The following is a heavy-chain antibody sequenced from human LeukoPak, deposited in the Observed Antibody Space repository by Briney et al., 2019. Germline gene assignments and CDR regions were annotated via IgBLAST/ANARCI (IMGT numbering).Heavy chain of an antibody. Sequence: GASVKVSCKASGYTFTSYGISWVRQAPGQGLEWMGWIGVYNGNTQYAEKVQGRVTMTTDTSMFTAYMELRSLRSDDTAVYYCTRYLYSSGWYVEGPWGQGTLVTVSS. CDR2: IGVYNGNT. J-gene: IGHJ5*02. D-gene: IGHD6-19*01. CDR3: TRYLYSSGWYVEGP. V-gene: IGHV1-18*01. CDR1: GYTFTSYG.